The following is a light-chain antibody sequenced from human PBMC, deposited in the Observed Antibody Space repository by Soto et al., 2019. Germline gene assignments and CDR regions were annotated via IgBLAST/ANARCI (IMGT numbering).Light chain of an antibody. CDR3: QQYNNWPPGP. CDR1: QSVSSN. V-gene: IGKV3-15*01. J-gene: IGKJ1*01. Sequence: EILMTQSPATLSVSPGERATLSCSASQSVSSNLAWYQQKPGQAPRLLIYGASTRATGIPARVSGSGSGTEFTLTLSSMQSEDFAVYYCQQYNNWPPGPFGQGTKVEIK. CDR2: GAS.